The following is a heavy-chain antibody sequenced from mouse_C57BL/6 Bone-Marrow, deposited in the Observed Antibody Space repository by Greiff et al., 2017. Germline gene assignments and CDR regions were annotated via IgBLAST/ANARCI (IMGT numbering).Heavy chain of an antibody. CDR2: IDPSDSYT. V-gene: IGHV1-69*01. D-gene: IGHD1-1*01. Sequence: QVQLQQPGAELVMPGASVKLSCKASGYTFTSYWMHWVKQRPGQGLEWIGEIDPSDSYTNYNQTFTGKSTLTVDKSSSTAHMQLSSLASEVSAVYYCARFVGLLRYYYAMDYWGQGTSVTVSS. CDR3: ARFVGLLRYYYAMDY. CDR1: GYTFTSYW. J-gene: IGHJ4*01.